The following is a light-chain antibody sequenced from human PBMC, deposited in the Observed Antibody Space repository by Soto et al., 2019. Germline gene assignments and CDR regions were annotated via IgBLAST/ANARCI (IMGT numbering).Light chain of an antibody. J-gene: IGLJ2*01. CDR3: QSYDSSLSGSDVV. CDR1: SSNIGAGYD. CDR2: GNS. Sequence: QSVLTQPPSVSGAPGQRVTISCTGSSSNIGAGYDVHWYQQLPGTAPKLLIDGNSNRPSGVPDRFSGSKSGTSASLAITGLQAEDEADDYRQSYDSSLSGSDVVFGGGTKLTVL. V-gene: IGLV1-40*01.